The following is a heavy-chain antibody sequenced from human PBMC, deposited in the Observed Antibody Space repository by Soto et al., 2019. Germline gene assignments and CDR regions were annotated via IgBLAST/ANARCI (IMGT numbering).Heavy chain of an antibody. J-gene: IGHJ4*02. CDR2: INPILSMS. D-gene: IGHD3-10*01. V-gene: IGHV1-69*02. CDR1: GDTFTFYS. CDR3: ASSYGSGYRAFDY. Sequence: QVQLVQSGAEVKKPGSSVRVSCKASGDTFTFYSINWVRQAPGLGLEWMGRINPILSMSNYAQRFQGRVTXPXDQXTSTAYMELGSLRSEDTAMYYCASSYGSGYRAFDYWGQGALVTVSS.